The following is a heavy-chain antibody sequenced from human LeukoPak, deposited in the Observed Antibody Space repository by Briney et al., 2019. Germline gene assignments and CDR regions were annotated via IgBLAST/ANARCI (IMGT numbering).Heavy chain of an antibody. CDR3: ARDGRYCSSTSCYENWFDP. D-gene: IGHD2-2*01. V-gene: IGHV3-48*03. CDR2: ISSSGSTI. J-gene: IGHJ5*02. Sequence: GGSLRLSCAASGFTFSSYEMNWVRQAPGKGLEWVSYISSSGSTIYYADSAKGRFTISRDNAKNSLYLQMNSLRAEDTAVYYCARDGRYCSSTSCYENWFDPWGQGTLVTVSS. CDR1: GFTFSSYE.